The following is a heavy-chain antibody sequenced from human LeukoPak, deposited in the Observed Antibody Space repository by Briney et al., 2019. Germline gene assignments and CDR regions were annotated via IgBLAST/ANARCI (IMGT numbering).Heavy chain of an antibody. J-gene: IGHJ3*02. V-gene: IGHV4-34*01. CDR2: INHSEST. CDR1: GGSFNGYY. D-gene: IGHD2-15*01. Sequence: SETLSLTCAVYGGSFNGYYWSWIRQPPGKGLEWIGEINHSESTNYNPSLKSRVTISVDTSKNQFSLKLSSVTAADTAVYYCARWYCSGGSCYSVWAFDIWGQGTMVTVSS. CDR3: ARWYCSGGSCYSVWAFDI.